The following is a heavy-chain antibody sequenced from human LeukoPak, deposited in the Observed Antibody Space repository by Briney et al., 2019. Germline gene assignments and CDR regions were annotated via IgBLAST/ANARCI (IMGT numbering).Heavy chain of an antibody. CDR3: AASMAGFNWFDP. D-gene: IGHD6-19*01. CDR1: ASTFSSNW. J-gene: IGHJ5*02. V-gene: IGHV3-74*01. Sequence: GGSLRLSCAASASTFSSNWMHWVRQPPGKGLVWVSRISKDGSSTSYADSVKGRFTISRDNAKSTLYLQMSSLTAEDTAVYFCAASMAGFNWFDPWGQGTLVTVSS. CDR2: ISKDGSST.